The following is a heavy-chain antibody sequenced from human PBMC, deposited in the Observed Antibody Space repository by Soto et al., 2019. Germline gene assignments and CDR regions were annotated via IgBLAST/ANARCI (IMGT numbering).Heavy chain of an antibody. CDR3: ARGVWGSVGGY. D-gene: IGHD1-26*01. CDR1: GGSFSGYY. J-gene: IGHJ4*02. CDR2: INHSGST. V-gene: IGHV4-34*01. Sequence: SETLSLTCAVYGGSFSGYYWSWIRQPPGKGLEWIGEINHSGSTNYNPSLKSRVTISVVTSKNQFSLKLSSVTAADTAVYYCARGVWGSVGGYWGQGTLVTVSS.